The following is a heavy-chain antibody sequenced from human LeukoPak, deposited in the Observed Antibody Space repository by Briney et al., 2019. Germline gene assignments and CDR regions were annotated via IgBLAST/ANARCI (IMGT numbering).Heavy chain of an antibody. CDR3: VNGGSHLTK. V-gene: IGHV4-59*01. CDR2: IYFTGTT. J-gene: IGHJ4*02. Sequence: PSETLSLTCTVSGGSISSYLSWIRQSPGKGLEWIGYIYFTGTTNYNPSLKSRLTISIDTSRNQFSLKLSSATAADTAIYYCVNGGSHLTKWGQGTLVTVSS. CDR1: GGSISSYL. D-gene: IGHD3-10*01.